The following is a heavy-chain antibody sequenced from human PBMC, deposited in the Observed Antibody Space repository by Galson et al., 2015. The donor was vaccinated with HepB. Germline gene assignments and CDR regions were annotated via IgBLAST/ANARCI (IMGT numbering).Heavy chain of an antibody. J-gene: IGHJ2*01. CDR3: AKAPGIAVALPDWYFDL. V-gene: IGHV3-48*01. CDR2: INTRSDNK. CDR1: GFRFSLYS. D-gene: IGHD6-19*01. Sequence: SLRLSCAASGFRFSLYSMNWVRQTPGKGLEWVSYINTRSDNKFYADSVKGRFTISRDNAENSLYLQVNSLRAEDTALYYCAKAPGIAVALPDWYFDLWGRGTLVTVSS.